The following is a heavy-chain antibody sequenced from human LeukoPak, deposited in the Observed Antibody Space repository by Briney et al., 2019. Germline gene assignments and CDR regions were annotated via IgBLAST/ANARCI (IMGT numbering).Heavy chain of an antibody. D-gene: IGHD3-10*01. V-gene: IGHV1-69*13. CDR1: GGTFSSYA. Sequence: SVKVSCKASGGTFSSYAISWVRQAPGEGLEWMGGIIPIFGTANYAQKFQGRVTITADESTSTAYMELSSLRSEDTAVYYCARGYYGSGTYDYWGQGTLVTVSS. CDR3: ARGYYGSGTYDY. J-gene: IGHJ4*02. CDR2: IIPIFGTA.